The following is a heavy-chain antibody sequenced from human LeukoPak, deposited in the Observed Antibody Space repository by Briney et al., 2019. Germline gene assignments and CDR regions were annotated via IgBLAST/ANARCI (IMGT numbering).Heavy chain of an antibody. CDR3: ASQEEAVWPEPLDY. D-gene: IGHD1-14*01. J-gene: IGHJ4*02. CDR2: ISTSSIYI. V-gene: IGHV3-21*01. CDR1: GFTFSSYS. Sequence: GGSLRLSCAASGFTFSSYSMNWVRQAPGKGLEWVSSISTSSIYIYYADSVKGRFTVSRDNAKNSLYLQMNSLRAEDTAVYYCASQEEAVWPEPLDYWGQGTLVTVSS.